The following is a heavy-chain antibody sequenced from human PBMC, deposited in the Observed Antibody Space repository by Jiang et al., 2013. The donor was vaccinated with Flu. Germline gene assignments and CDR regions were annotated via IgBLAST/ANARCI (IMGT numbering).Heavy chain of an antibody. CDR3: ARSVVGANWYFDL. V-gene: IGHV5-51*03. CDR2: IYPGDSDT. CDR1: GYSFTSYW. J-gene: IGHJ2*01. Sequence: PGESLKISCKGSGYSFTSYWIGWVHQMPGKGLEWMGIIYPGDSDTRYSPSFQGQVTISADKSISTAYLQWSSLKASDTAMYYCARSVVGANWYFDLWGRGTLVTVSS. D-gene: IGHD1-26*01.